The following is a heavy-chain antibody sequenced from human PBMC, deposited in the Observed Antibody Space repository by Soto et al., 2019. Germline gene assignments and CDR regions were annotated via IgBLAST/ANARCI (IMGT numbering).Heavy chain of an antibody. J-gene: IGHJ6*02. CDR1: GYTFTGYY. V-gene: IGHV1-2*02. Sequence: GASVKVSCKASGYTFTGYYMHWVRQAPGQGLEWMGWINPNSGGTNYAQKFQGRVTMTRDTSISTAYMELSRLRSDDTAVYYCARDGYSSSWYQIYYYYYGMDVWGQGTTVTDSS. CDR2: INPNSGGT. D-gene: IGHD6-13*01. CDR3: ARDGYSSSWYQIYYYYYGMDV.